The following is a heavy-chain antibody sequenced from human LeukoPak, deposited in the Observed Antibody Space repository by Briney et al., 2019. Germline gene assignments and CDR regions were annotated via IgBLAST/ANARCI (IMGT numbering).Heavy chain of an antibody. CDR1: GGTFSSYA. CDR2: IIPIFGTA. J-gene: IGHJ4*02. V-gene: IGHV1-69*05. CDR3: ARDHLSYYDFWSGPSPSFDY. Sequence: GASVKVSCKASGGTFSSYAISWVRQAPGQGLEWMGGIIPIFGTANYAQKFQGRVTITTDESTSTAYMELSSLRSEDTAVYYCARDHLSYYDFWSGPSPSFDYWGQGTLVTVSS. D-gene: IGHD3-3*01.